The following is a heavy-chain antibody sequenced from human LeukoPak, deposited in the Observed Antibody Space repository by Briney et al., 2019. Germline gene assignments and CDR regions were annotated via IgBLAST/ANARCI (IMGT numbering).Heavy chain of an antibody. CDR3: ARARNGTLEY. CDR2: ISYDGSHQ. Sequence: GRSLRLSCAASGFTFSNYGMHWVRQAPGKGLEWVAVISYDGSHQYSADSVKGRLTISRDNSRHTLFLQMNSLRPEDTAVYYCARARNGTLEYWGQGTLVTVSS. J-gene: IGHJ4*02. D-gene: IGHD3-3*01. CDR1: GFTFSNYG. V-gene: IGHV3-30*05.